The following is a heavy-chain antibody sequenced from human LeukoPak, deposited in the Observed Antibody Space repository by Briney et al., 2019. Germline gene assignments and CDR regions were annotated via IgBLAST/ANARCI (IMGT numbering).Heavy chain of an antibody. J-gene: IGHJ4*02. V-gene: IGHV1-46*01. Sequence: ASVKLSCKASGYTFTSYYMHWVRQAPGQGLEWMGIINPSGGSTSYAQKFQGRVTMTRDMSTSTVYMELGSLRSEDTAVYYCARVDQLLSGGGIFDYWGQGTLVTVSS. D-gene: IGHD2-2*01. CDR2: INPSGGST. CDR1: GYTFTSYY. CDR3: ARVDQLLSGGGIFDY.